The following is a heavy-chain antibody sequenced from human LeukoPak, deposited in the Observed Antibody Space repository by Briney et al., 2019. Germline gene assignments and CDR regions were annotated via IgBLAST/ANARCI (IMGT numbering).Heavy chain of an antibody. V-gene: IGHV3-30*18. CDR2: ISYDGSNK. D-gene: IGHD3-9*01. Sequence: GGSLRLSCAASGFTFSSYGMHWVRQAPGKGLEWVAVISYDGSNKYYADSVKGRFTISRDNSKNTLYLQMNSLRAEDTAVYYCAKDHEDILTGYYTPDYWGQGTLATVSS. J-gene: IGHJ4*02. CDR3: AKDHEDILTGYYTPDY. CDR1: GFTFSSYG.